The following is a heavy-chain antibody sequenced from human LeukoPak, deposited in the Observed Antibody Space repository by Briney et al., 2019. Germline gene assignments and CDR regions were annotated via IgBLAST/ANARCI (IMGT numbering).Heavy chain of an antibody. V-gene: IGHV3-33*01. Sequence: GRSLRLSCAASGFTFSNYAMHRVRQAPGKGLEWEAVIWYDGSNRYYTDSVKGRFTISRDNSKNTLYLQMSSLRAQDTAVYYCARVADCGGDCYPTLDYWGQGTLVTVSS. CDR3: ARVADCGGDCYPTLDY. CDR2: IWYDGSNR. J-gene: IGHJ4*02. CDR1: GFTFSNYA. D-gene: IGHD2-21*02.